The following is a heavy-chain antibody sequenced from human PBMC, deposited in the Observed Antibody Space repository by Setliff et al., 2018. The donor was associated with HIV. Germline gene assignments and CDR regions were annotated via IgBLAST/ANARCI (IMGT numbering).Heavy chain of an antibody. CDR2: INHSGDT. D-gene: IGHD3-3*01. J-gene: IGHJ5*02. CDR1: GASFSDYY. Sequence: SETLSLTCAVYGASFSDYYWTWIRQSPGQGLEWIGEINHSGDTNYNPSLKSRVTLSVDLSKNQFSLNLTSVSAADTAVYYCARFYGNYETDNWFDPWGHGSLVAVSS. CDR3: ARFYGNYETDNWFDP. V-gene: IGHV4-34*01.